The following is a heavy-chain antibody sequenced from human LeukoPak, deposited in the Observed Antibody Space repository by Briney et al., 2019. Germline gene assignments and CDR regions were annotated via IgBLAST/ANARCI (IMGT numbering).Heavy chain of an antibody. CDR3: ARPYSSGWRGAFDI. V-gene: IGHV4-59*08. Sequence: SETLSLTCTVSGGSISTYYWSWIRQPPGKGLEWIGNIYYSGSTSYNPSLKSRVTISVDTSKNQFSLKLSSVTAADTAIYYCARPYSSGWRGAFDIWGQETMVTVSS. D-gene: IGHD6-19*01. J-gene: IGHJ3*02. CDR2: IYYSGST. CDR1: GGSISTYY.